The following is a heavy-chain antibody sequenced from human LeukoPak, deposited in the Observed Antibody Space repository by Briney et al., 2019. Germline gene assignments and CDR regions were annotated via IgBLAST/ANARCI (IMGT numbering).Heavy chain of an antibody. Sequence: GGSLRLSCTTSEFSFRTYAMTWVRQAPGKGLEWVSTISVDDQGSTYYTDSVKGRFTISRDTSQNTLSLQMNSLRGEDTAVYYCANGRGYGDYWGQGTLVTVSS. CDR2: ISVDDQGST. CDR1: EFSFRTYA. J-gene: IGHJ4*02. CDR3: ANGRGYGDY. D-gene: IGHD3-10*01. V-gene: IGHV3-23*01.